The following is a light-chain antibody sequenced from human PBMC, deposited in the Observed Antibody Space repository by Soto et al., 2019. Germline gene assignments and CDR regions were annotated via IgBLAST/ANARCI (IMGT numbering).Light chain of an antibody. CDR3: SSYAGSNNYV. CDR1: SSDVGGYNY. CDR2: EVS. J-gene: IGLJ1*01. Sequence: QSVLTQPPSASGSPGQSVTISCTGTSSDVGGYNYVSWYQQHPGKAPKLMIYEVSKRPSGVPARFSGSKPGNTASLTVSGLQAEDEADYYCSSYAGSNNYVFGTGTKVTVL. V-gene: IGLV2-8*01.